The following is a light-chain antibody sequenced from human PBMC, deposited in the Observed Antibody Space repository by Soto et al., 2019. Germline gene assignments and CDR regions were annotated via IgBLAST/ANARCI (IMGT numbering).Light chain of an antibody. J-gene: IGKJ4*01. V-gene: IGKV1-39*01. Sequence: DIQMTQSPSSLSASVGDRVTITCRASQSISSYLNWYQQKPGKAPKLLIYAASILQSGVPSRFSGSGSGTDFTLTISSLQPEDFATYYCHQSYSTPLLTFGGGTKVEIK. CDR3: HQSYSTPLLT. CDR2: AAS. CDR1: QSISSY.